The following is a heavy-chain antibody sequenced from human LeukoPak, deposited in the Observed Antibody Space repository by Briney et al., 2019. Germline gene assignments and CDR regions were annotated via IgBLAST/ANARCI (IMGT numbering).Heavy chain of an antibody. D-gene: IGHD3-3*01. Sequence: SETLSLICTVSGGSFRSINTYWGWIRQPPGKGLEWIGSINYSGSTFYKVSLKSRVTISVDTSKNQFSLNMTSVTAADTAVYYCARLGDFGVVAPFDYWGQGTLVTVSS. CDR2: INYSGST. CDR3: ARLGDFGVVAPFDY. CDR1: GGSFRSINTY. J-gene: IGHJ4*02. V-gene: IGHV4-39*01.